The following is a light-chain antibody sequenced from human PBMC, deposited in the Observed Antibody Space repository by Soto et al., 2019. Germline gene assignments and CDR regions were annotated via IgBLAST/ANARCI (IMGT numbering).Light chain of an antibody. CDR3: QQSYSTPRT. Sequence: NRVTHSLDSLSSTTIDRVTLTCRARQGISSYLAWYQQKPGKAPKLLIYAASTLQSGVPSRFSGSGSGTDFTLTISSLQPEDFATDYCQQSYSTPRTFGQGTKV. CDR2: AAS. CDR1: QGISSY. V-gene: IGKV1-8*01. J-gene: IGKJ1*01.